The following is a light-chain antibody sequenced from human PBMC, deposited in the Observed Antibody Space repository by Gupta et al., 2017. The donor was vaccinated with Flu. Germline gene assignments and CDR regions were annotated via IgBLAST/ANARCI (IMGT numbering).Light chain of an antibody. CDR2: EVS. CDR3: GSDAGSNNYV. V-gene: IGLV2-8*01. Sequence: QSAPPPPSSASASPQPSATTSCAGTSSDIGGSNYVSWYQQHPGKAPKLMVYEVSTRPSGVTDRCSGSKSGNNASLTVSGRKDEEEDDYYCGSDAGSNNYVFGTGTKVTVL. J-gene: IGLJ1*01. CDR1: SSDIGGSNY.